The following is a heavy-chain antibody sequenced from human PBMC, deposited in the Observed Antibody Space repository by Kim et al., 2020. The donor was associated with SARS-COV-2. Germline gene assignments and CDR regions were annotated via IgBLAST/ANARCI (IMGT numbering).Heavy chain of an antibody. V-gene: IGHV3-33*01. Sequence: SNKYYADSVKGRFTISRDNSKNTLYLKMNSLRAEDTAVYYCARGDLPTDYWGQGTLVTVSS. CDR3: ARGDLPTDY. CDR2: SNK. D-gene: IGHD4-4*01. J-gene: IGHJ4*02.